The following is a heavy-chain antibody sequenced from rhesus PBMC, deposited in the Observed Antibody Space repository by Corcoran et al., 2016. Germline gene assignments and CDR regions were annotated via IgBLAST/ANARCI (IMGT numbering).Heavy chain of an antibody. Sequence: HVTLKEPGPALVKPTQTLTLTSTFSGFTIITTGSGVGWIRRHPVKALEWFSSIYLNTSKYYSTSLKGSLTISNDTSKTQVDLTMTNMDPVDTATYYYAREKWVRFDFDYWGQGVLVTVSS. J-gene: IGHJ4*01. CDR1: GFTIITTGSG. V-gene: IGHV2-95*01. CDR3: AREKWVRFDFDY. CDR2: IYLNTSK. D-gene: IGHD5-24*01.